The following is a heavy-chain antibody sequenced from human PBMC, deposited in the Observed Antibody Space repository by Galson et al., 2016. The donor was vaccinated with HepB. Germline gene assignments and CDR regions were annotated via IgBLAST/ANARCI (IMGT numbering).Heavy chain of an antibody. CDR2: ISYDGSNK. V-gene: IGHV3-30*04. Sequence: LSCAASGFTFSSYTMHWVRQAPGKGLEWVAVISYDGSNKYYADSVKGRFTISRDNSKNTLFLQMNSLRAEDTAVYYCARDRAMLTGFDYWGQGTLVTVSS. CDR1: GFTFSSYT. J-gene: IGHJ4*02. CDR3: ARDRAMLTGFDY. D-gene: IGHD5-18*01.